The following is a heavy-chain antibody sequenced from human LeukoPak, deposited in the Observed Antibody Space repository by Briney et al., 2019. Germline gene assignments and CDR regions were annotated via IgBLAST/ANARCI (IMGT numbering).Heavy chain of an antibody. V-gene: IGHV3-20*04. Sequence: PSGGSLRLSCAASGFTFNDYDMSWVRQVPGKGLQWVSGITFNGDKTGYADSVKGRFAISRDNTKNSLYLQMSSLRAEDTALYYCARDPFCSSAAGCNFEDWFDPWGPGTLVTVSS. CDR2: ITFNGDKT. J-gene: IGHJ5*02. D-gene: IGHD2-2*01. CDR1: GFTFNDYD. CDR3: ARDPFCSSAAGCNFEDWFDP.